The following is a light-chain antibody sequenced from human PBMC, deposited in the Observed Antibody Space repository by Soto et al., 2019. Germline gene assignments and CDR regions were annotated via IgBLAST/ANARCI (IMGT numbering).Light chain of an antibody. J-gene: IGKJ1*01. CDR2: WAS. V-gene: IGKV4-1*01. CDR3: QQYYSTPPT. Sequence: DIVMTQSQDSLAVSLGERATINCKSSQSVLYSSNNKNYLAWYHQKPGQPPKLLIYWASTRESGVPDRFSGSGSGTDFTLTISSLQAEDVAVYYCQQYYSTPPTFGQGTKVEIK. CDR1: QSVLYSSNNKNY.